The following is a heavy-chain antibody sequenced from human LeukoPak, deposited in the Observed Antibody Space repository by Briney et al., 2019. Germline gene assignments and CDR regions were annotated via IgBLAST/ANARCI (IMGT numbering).Heavy chain of an antibody. Sequence: GGSLCVSRAASGFTFSSYSMNWVRQAPGKGLEWVSYISSSSSTIYYADSVKGRFTISRDNAKNSLYLQMNSLRDEDTAVYYCARGGSSWYGGGYYYYGMDVWGEGTSAPLSS. D-gene: IGHD6-13*01. CDR3: ARGGSSWYGGGYYYYGMDV. CDR1: GFTFSSYS. J-gene: IGHJ6*01. V-gene: IGHV3-48*02. CDR2: ISSSSSTI.